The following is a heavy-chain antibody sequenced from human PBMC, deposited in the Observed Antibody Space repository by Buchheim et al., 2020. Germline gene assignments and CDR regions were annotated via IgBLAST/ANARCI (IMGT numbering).Heavy chain of an antibody. CDR2: INWNGGST. CDR1: GFTFDDYG. D-gene: IGHD2-2*02. CDR3: ARAQRGHYCSSTSCYTFYYYYYMDV. Sequence: EVQLVESGGGVVRPGGSLRLSCAASGFTFDDYGMSWVRQAPGKGLEWVSGINWNGGSTGYADSVKGRFTISRDNAKNSLYLQMNSLRAEDTALYYCARAQRGHYCSSTSCYTFYYYYYMDVWGKGTT. J-gene: IGHJ6*03. V-gene: IGHV3-20*04.